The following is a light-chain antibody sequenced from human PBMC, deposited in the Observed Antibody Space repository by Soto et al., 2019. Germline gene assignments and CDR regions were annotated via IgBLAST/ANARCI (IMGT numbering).Light chain of an antibody. J-gene: IGLJ1*01. CDR2: EVS. CDR3: GSFTSSSTRV. Sequence: QSALSQPASVSGSPGQSITISCTGTASDIGGYNYVSWYQQHPGEAPKLVIYEVSNRPSGVSHRFSGSKSGNTASLTISGLQAEDEADYYCGSFTSSSTRVFGTGTKVTVL. CDR1: ASDIGGYNY. V-gene: IGLV2-14*03.